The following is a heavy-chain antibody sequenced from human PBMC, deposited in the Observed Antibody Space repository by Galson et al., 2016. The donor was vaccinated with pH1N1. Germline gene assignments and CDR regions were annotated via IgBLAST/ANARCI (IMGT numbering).Heavy chain of an antibody. D-gene: IGHD3-10*01. V-gene: IGHV1-69*10. CDR1: GGIFNKYA. CDR2: IIAIFGVP. J-gene: IGHJ4*02. CDR3: AASETYKPSSYDY. Sequence: SVKVSCKASGGIFNKYAISWVRQAPGQGLEWVGDIIAIFGVPNYAQKFQGRVTINADKSTNTAYMELSSLKSDDTAVYYWAASETYKPSSYDYWGLGTLVTVSS.